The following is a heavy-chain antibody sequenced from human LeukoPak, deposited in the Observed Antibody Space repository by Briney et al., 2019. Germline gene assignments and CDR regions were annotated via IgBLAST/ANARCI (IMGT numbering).Heavy chain of an antibody. D-gene: IGHD2-2*01. CDR1: GGTFSSYA. CDR3: ARAPPSPAAIGWFDP. J-gene: IGHJ5*02. Sequence: ASVKVSCKASGGTFSSYAISWVRQAPGQGHEWMGGIIPIFGTANYAQKFQGRVTITADESTSTAYMELSSLRSEDTAVYYCARAPPSPAAIGWFDPWGQGTLVTVSS. CDR2: IIPIFGTA. V-gene: IGHV1-69*13.